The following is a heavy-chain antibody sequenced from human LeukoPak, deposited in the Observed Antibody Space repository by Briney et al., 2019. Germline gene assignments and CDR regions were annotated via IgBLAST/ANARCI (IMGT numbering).Heavy chain of an antibody. V-gene: IGHV1-8*03. CDR1: GYTFTSYD. D-gene: IGHD2-21*01. J-gene: IGHJ6*03. CDR3: ARASYSGDYYYYYMDV. CDR2: MNPNSGNT. Sequence: ASVKVSCKASGYTFTSYDINWVRQATGQGLEWMGWMNPNSGNTGYAQKFQGRVTITRNTSISTAYMELSSLRSEDTAVYYCARASYSGDYYYYYMDVWGKGTTVTVSS.